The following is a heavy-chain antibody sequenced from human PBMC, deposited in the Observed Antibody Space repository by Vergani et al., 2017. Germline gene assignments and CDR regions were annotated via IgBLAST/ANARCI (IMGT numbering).Heavy chain of an antibody. V-gene: IGHV4-38-2*02. CDR3: ARHGGSRNYYHLFDY. CDR2: IYHGGMT. J-gene: IGHJ4*02. D-gene: IGHD3-3*01. CDR1: NDSIGRDYF. Sequence: QVHLQESGPGLMKPSETLSLTCSVSNDSIGRDYFWGWIRRSPGKGLEYIASIYHGGMTYYNPSLKSRATISMDTSQHVISLRLTSVTAADTALYHCARHGGSRNYYHLFDYWGQGNLV.